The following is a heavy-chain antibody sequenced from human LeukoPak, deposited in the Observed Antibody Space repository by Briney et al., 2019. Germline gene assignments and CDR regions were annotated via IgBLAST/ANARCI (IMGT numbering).Heavy chain of an antibody. Sequence: PSETLSLTCAVYGGSFSGYYWSWIRQPPGKGLEWIGEINHSGSTNYNPSLKSRVTISVDTSKNQFSLKLSSVTAADTAVYYCARSRYYDSSGASDYWGQGTLVTVSS. J-gene: IGHJ4*02. CDR3: ARSRYYDSSGASDY. CDR1: GGSFSGYY. D-gene: IGHD3-22*01. V-gene: IGHV4-34*01. CDR2: INHSGST.